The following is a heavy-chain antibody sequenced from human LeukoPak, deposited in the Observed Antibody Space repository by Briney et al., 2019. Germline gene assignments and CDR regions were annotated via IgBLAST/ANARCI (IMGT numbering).Heavy chain of an antibody. V-gene: IGHV3-53*01. Sequence: GGSLRLSCAAPGFTVSSNYMSWVRQAPGKGLEWVSVIYSGGSTYYADSVKGRFTISRDNSKNTLYLQMNSLRAEDTAVYYCARVGGGAVDYWGQGTLVTVSS. CDR2: IYSGGST. J-gene: IGHJ4*02. D-gene: IGHD1-26*01. CDR3: ARVGGGAVDY. CDR1: GFTVSSNY.